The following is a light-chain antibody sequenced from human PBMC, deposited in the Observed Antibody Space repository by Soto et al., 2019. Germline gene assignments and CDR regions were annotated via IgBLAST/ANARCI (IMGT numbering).Light chain of an antibody. Sequence: QSALTQPPSASGSPGQSVTISCTGTKSDIGVYDFVSWYQHHPGKAPRLIIYEVVQRPSGVPDRSSGSKSGNTASLTVSGLQAADEADYFCRSYAGSNTYVFGSGTKVTVL. CDR1: KSDIGVYDF. J-gene: IGLJ1*01. CDR3: RSYAGSNTYV. V-gene: IGLV2-8*01. CDR2: EVV.